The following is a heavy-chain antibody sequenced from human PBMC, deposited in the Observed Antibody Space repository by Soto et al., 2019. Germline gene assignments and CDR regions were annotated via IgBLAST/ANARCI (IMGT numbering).Heavy chain of an antibody. J-gene: IGHJ3*02. V-gene: IGHV3-48*03. CDR2: ISKSGSPI. CDR3: ARDKGYYYDSSGYYLDSDAYDI. Sequence: GGSLRLSCAASGFTVSSYEMNWVRQAPGKGLEWVSFISKSGSPIYYADSVKGRFTISRDNAKNSLYLQMNSLRAEDTAVYYCARDKGYYYDSSGYYLDSDAYDIWGQGTMVTVSS. D-gene: IGHD3-22*01. CDR1: GFTVSSYE.